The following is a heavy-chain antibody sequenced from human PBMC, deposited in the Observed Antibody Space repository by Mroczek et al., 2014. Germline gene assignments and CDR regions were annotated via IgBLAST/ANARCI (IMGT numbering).Heavy chain of an antibody. J-gene: IGHJ4*02. CDR1: GGTFSSYA. V-gene: IGHV1-69*12. D-gene: IGHD3-10*01. CDR2: IIPIFGTA. Sequence: QVQLVQSGAEVKKPGSSVKVSCKASGGTFSSYAISWVRQAPGQGLEWMGGIIPIFGTANYAQKFQGRVTITADESTSTAYMELSSLRSEDTAVYYCARDGGAGNYGSAGIDYVGPGNPGHRLL. CDR3: ARDGGAGNYGSAGIDY.